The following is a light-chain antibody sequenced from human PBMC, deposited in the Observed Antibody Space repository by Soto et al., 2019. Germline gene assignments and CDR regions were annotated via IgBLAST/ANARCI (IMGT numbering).Light chain of an antibody. CDR3: QQSYKMPS. CDR1: RNVSIY. CDR2: ATS. J-gene: IGKJ5*01. V-gene: IGKV1-39*01. Sequence: EIPLTQSPSSLAAPVGDSLTLTCRASRNVSIYLNWYQHKPGKGPTLLIHATSNLQIGVPSRFSGSGSGTEFTLTISSLEPEDFGTYYCQQSYKMPSFGQGTRLEIK.